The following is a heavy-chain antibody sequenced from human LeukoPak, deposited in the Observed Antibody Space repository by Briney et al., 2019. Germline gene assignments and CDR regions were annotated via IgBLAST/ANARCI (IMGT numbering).Heavy chain of an antibody. Sequence: PGGSLRLSCAASGFTVSTNYLSWVRQAPGKGLEWVSVVYSGGTTYHADSVKGRFTISRDNSENTMYLQMNSLRADDTAVYYCARESVVRGVINGMDVWGQGTTVTVSS. J-gene: IGHJ6*02. D-gene: IGHD3-10*01. CDR2: VYSGGTT. V-gene: IGHV3-66*01. CDR3: ARESVVRGVINGMDV. CDR1: GFTVSTNY.